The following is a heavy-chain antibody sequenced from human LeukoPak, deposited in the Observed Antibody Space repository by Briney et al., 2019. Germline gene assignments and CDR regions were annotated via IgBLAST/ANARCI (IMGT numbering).Heavy chain of an antibody. CDR2: INPNSGGT. D-gene: IGHD3-3*01. Sequence: ASVKVSCKASGYTFTGYYMHWVRQAPGQGLEWMGWINPNSGGTNYAQKFQGRVTMTRDTSISTAYMELSRLRSDDTAVYYCASNGFWSGYYTDNDAFDIWGQGTMVTVSS. CDR3: ASNGFWSGYYTDNDAFDI. J-gene: IGHJ3*02. V-gene: IGHV1-2*02. CDR1: GYTFTGYY.